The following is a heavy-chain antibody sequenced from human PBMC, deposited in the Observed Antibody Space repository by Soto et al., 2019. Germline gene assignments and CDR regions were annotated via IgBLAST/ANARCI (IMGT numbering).Heavy chain of an antibody. V-gene: IGHV4-34*01. J-gene: IGHJ6*02. CDR1: GGSFSGYY. CDR3: ARVHLWYYDILTGYSKPRYYYGMAV. Sequence: PSETLSLTCAVYGGSFSGYYWSWIRQPPGKGLEWIGEINHSGSTNYNPSLKSRVTISVDTSKNQFSLKLSSVTAADTAVYYCARVHLWYYDILTGYSKPRYYYGMAVWGQGTTVTVSS. CDR2: INHSGST. D-gene: IGHD3-9*01.